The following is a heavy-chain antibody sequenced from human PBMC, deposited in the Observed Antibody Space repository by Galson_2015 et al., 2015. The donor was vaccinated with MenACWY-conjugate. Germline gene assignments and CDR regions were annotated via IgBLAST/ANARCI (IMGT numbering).Heavy chain of an antibody. Sequence: LSLTCSVSGFSISSGFYWGWIRQSPGKGLAWIGTIDHRGYTYENPSLKSRITISVDTSRNQFSLRLTSMTAADTAVFYCARTGRMAVALSYFDSWGQGTLVTVSA. CDR3: ARTGRMAVALSYFDS. V-gene: IGHV4-38-2*01. CDR1: GFSISSGFY. CDR2: IDHRGYT. D-gene: IGHD6-19*01. J-gene: IGHJ4*02.